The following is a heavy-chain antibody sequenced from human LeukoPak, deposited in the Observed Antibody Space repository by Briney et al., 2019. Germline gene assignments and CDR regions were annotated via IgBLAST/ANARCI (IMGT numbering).Heavy chain of an antibody. Sequence: GGSLRLSCAASGFTFDNYAMHGVRQAPWKGLEWVAGIAWISGNTGFADSVKGRFTISRDNAEQSLYLQMKSLTPEDTAFYFCAKDMNSYGSGSSYNPWGPFDSWGQGTLVTVSS. CDR2: IAWISGNT. CDR1: GFTFDNYA. D-gene: IGHD3-10*01. V-gene: IGHV3-9*01. J-gene: IGHJ4*02. CDR3: AKDMNSYGSGSSYNPWGPFDS.